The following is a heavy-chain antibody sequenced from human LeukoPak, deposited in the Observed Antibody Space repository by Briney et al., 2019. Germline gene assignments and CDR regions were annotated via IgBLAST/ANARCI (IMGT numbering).Heavy chain of an antibody. Sequence: GGSLRLSCAASGFTFNNAWMSWVRQAPGKGLEWVGRVKSKTDGGTTDYAAPVKGRFTISRDDSKNTLYLQMNSLKTEDTAVYYCTTDRVPAGDFYYYYMDVWGKGTTVTISS. V-gene: IGHV3-15*01. D-gene: IGHD2-2*01. J-gene: IGHJ6*03. CDR2: VKSKTDGGTT. CDR1: GFTFNNAW. CDR3: TTDRVPAGDFYYYYMDV.